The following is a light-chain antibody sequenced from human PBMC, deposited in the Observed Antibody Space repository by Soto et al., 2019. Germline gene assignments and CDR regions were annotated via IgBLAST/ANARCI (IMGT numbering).Light chain of an antibody. Sequence: EIVLTQSPGTLSLSPGERATLSCRASQSVSSSYLAWYQQKPGQAPRLLIYGASSRATGIPDRFSGSGSGTDFTLTISRLEPEDFAVYYCQQYGSSQGFLTFGGGTKVEIK. J-gene: IGKJ4*01. CDR3: QQYGSSQGFLT. CDR1: QSVSSSY. V-gene: IGKV3-20*01. CDR2: GAS.